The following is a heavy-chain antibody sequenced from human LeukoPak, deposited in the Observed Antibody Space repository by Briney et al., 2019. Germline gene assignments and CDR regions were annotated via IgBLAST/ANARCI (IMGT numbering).Heavy chain of an antibody. CDR3: ARGDYYDSSGWAFDI. Sequence: GGSLRLSCAASGFTFSSYEMNWVRQAPGKGVEWVSYISSSGSNIYYADSVKGRFTISRDNAKNSLYLQMNSLRAEDTAVYYCARGDYYDSSGWAFDIWGQGTMVTVSS. CDR2: ISSSGSNI. J-gene: IGHJ3*02. D-gene: IGHD3-22*01. CDR1: GFTFSSYE. V-gene: IGHV3-48*03.